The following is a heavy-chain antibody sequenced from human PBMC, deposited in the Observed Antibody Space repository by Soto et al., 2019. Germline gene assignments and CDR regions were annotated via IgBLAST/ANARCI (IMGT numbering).Heavy chain of an antibody. CDR3: ARAIGQQLPYALDY. CDR1: GYTFTAYY. D-gene: IGHD6-13*01. J-gene: IGHJ4*02. CDR2: INPNNGAT. V-gene: IGHV1-2*04. Sequence: ASVKVSCKATGYTFTAYYMHWVRQAPGQGLEWLGWINPNNGATNYAQPFLDWVTMTRDTSISTAYMEVSRLRSDDTAVYYCARAIGQQLPYALDYWGQGTLVTVSS.